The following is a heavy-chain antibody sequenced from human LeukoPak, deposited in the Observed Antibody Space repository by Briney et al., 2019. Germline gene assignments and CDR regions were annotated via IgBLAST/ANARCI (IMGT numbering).Heavy chain of an antibody. CDR1: GFTFSSYA. J-gene: IGHJ4*02. Sequence: GGSLRLSCAASGFTFSSYAMSWVRQAPGKGLEWVSAISGSGGSTYYADSVKGRFTISRDNSKNTLYLQMNSLRAEDTAVYYCAKEIGYCSGGSCYSLFDYWGQGTLVTVSS. CDR3: AKEIGYCSGGSCYSLFDY. V-gene: IGHV3-23*01. CDR2: ISGSGGST. D-gene: IGHD2-15*01.